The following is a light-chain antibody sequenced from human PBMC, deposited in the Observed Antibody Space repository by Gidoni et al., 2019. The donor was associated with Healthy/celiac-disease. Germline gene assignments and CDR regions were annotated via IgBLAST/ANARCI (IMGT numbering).Light chain of an antibody. J-gene: IGKJ1*01. CDR2: DAP. CDR1: QSVSSY. Sequence: EIVSTQSPATLSLSPGERATLSCRASQSVSSYLAWYQQKPGQAPRLLIYDAPNRATGIPARFSGSGSGTYFPLTIRILEPEDFAVYYCQQRSNWPWTFGQGTKVEIK. V-gene: IGKV3-11*01. CDR3: QQRSNWPWT.